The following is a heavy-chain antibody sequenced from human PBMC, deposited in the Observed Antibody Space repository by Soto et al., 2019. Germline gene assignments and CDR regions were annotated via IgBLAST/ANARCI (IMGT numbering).Heavy chain of an antibody. D-gene: IGHD7-27*01. Sequence: QVQLVQSGAEVKKPGASVKVSCKVYRYILTELSMHWVRQAPGKGLEWMGGFDPEDVETIYAQKFQGRVTMTEDTSTETAYLELSSLRSEDTAMYYYATALLNWGLDYWGQGTLVTVSS. CDR2: FDPEDVET. V-gene: IGHV1-24*01. CDR1: RYILTELS. CDR3: ATALLNWGLDY. J-gene: IGHJ4*02.